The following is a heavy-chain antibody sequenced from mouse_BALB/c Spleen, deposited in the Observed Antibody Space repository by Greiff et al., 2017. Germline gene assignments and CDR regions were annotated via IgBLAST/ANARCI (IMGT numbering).Heavy chain of an antibody. J-gene: IGHJ3*01. CDR2: ISYSGST. D-gene: IGHD3-3*01. CDR1: GYSINSCY. Sequence: EVQLQESGPSLVKPSQTLSLTCSVTGYSINSCYWNWIRKFPGKKLEYMGYISYSGSTNYNPPLISRISTTRDTSKNQYYLQLNSVTTEDTATYYCARGDPAWFAYWGQGTLVTVSA. V-gene: IGHV3-8*02. CDR3: ARGDPAWFAY.